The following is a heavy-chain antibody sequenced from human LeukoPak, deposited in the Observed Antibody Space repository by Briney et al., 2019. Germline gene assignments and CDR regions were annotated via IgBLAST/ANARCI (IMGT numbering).Heavy chain of an antibody. CDR1: GFTFSSYT. Sequence: GGSLRLSCAASGFTFSSYTLNWVRQAPGKGLEWVSSISSGSSHVYYADSVKGRFTISRDNAKNSLYLQMNSLRAEDTAVYYCARVTGTYFDYWGQGTLVTVSS. CDR3: ARVTGTYFDY. J-gene: IGHJ4*02. CDR2: ISSGSSHV. D-gene: IGHD3-9*01. V-gene: IGHV3-21*01.